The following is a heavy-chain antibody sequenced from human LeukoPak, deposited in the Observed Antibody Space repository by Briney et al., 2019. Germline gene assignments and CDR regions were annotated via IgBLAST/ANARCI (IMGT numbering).Heavy chain of an antibody. Sequence: SETLSLTCTVSGGSISSYYWSWIRQPPGKGLEWIGYIYYSGSINYNPSLKSRVTISVDTSKNQFSLKLSSVTAADTAVYYCARHMGLGYSYGYPYFDYWGQGTLVTVSS. D-gene: IGHD5-18*01. V-gene: IGHV4-59*08. CDR2: IYYSGSI. J-gene: IGHJ4*02. CDR3: ARHMGLGYSYGYPYFDY. CDR1: GGSISSYY.